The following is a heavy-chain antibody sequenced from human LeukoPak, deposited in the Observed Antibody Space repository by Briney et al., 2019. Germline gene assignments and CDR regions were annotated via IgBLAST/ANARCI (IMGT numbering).Heavy chain of an antibody. Sequence: GGSLRLSCAASGFTFSIYWMHWVRQAPGKGLVWVSRINSDGTSTGYADSVRGRFTISRDNAEDTLYLQMNSLGAEDTAVYYCARDFDQPSGNWGQATLVTVSS. CDR2: INSDGTST. CDR1: GFTFSIYW. D-gene: IGHD3-9*01. CDR3: ARDFDQPSGN. J-gene: IGHJ4*02. V-gene: IGHV3-74*01.